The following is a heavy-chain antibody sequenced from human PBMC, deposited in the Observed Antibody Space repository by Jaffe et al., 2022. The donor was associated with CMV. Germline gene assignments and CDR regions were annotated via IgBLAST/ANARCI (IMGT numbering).Heavy chain of an antibody. CDR3: ARETKQGAMVRGVIITGNWFDP. J-gene: IGHJ5*02. Sequence: EVQLVESGGGLVQPGGSLRLSCAASGFTFSSYWMSWVRQAPGKGLEWVANIKQDGSEKYYVDSVKGRFTISRDNAKNSLYLQMNSLRAEDTAVYYCARETKQGAMVRGVIITGNWFDPWGQGTLVTVSS. CDR2: IKQDGSEK. V-gene: IGHV3-7*03. CDR1: GFTFSSYW. D-gene: IGHD3-10*01.